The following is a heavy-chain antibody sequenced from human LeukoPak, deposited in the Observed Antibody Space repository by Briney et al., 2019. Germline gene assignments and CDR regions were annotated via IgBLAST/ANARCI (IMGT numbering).Heavy chain of an antibody. J-gene: IGHJ5*02. D-gene: IGHD1-7*01. CDR2: IIPIFGTA. CDR1: GGTLSSYA. Sequence: GASVKVSCKASGGTLSSYAISWVRQAPGQGLEWMGGIIPIFGTANYAQKFQGRVTITADESTSTAYMELSSLRSEDTAVYYCARGNWNFHWFDPWGQRTLVTVSS. CDR3: ARGNWNFHWFDP. V-gene: IGHV1-69*13.